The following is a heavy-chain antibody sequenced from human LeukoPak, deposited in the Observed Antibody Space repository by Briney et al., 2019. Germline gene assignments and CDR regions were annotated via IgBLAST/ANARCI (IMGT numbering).Heavy chain of an antibody. V-gene: IGHV1-18*01. J-gene: IGHJ4*02. CDR1: GYTFTSYG. CDR2: ISAYNGNT. CDR3: ALTYYYDSSGYYYGY. Sequence: ASVKVSCKASGYTFTSYGISWARQAPGQGLEWMGWISAYNGNTNYAQKLQGRVTMTTDTSTSTAYMELRSLRSDDTAVYYCALTYYYDSSGYYYGYWGQGTLVTVSS. D-gene: IGHD3-22*01.